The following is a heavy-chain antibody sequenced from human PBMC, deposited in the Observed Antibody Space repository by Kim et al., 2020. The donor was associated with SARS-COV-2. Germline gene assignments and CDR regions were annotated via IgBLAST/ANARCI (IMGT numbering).Heavy chain of an antibody. J-gene: IGHJ6*02. V-gene: IGHV1-69*13. CDR2: IIPIFGTA. CDR1: GGTFSSYA. D-gene: IGHD3-10*01. Sequence: SVKVSCKASGGTFSSYAISWVRQAPGQGLEWMGGIIPIFGTANYAQKFQGRVTITADESTSTAYMELSSLRSEDTAVYYCAIIPASGSYYPYYYYGMDVWGQGTTVTVSS. CDR3: AIIPASGSYYPYYYYGMDV.